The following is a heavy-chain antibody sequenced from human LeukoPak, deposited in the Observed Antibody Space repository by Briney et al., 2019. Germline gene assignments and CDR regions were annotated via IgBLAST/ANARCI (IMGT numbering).Heavy chain of an antibody. CDR1: GGSISSHY. Sequence: SESLSPTCTLYGGSISSHYWSWIRQPPGKGLGWLGYSYYSGSTNYNPSLKSRVTISVDTSKNQFSLKLSSVTAADTAVYYCARVGATGYYYYMDVWGKGTTVTVSS. V-gene: IGHV4-59*11. D-gene: IGHD1-26*01. J-gene: IGHJ6*03. CDR2: SYYSGST. CDR3: ARVGATGYYYYMDV.